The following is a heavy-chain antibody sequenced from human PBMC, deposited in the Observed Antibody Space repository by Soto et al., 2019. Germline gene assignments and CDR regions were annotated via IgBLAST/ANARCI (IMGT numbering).Heavy chain of an antibody. CDR1: GFTFSSYG. D-gene: IGHD2-15*01. J-gene: IGHJ6*02. V-gene: IGHV3-30*18. Sequence: SLRLSCAASGFTFSSYGMHWVRQAPGKGLEWVAVISYDGSNKYYADSVKGRFTISRDNSKNTLYLQMNSLRAEDTAVYYCAKKVVAATTLDYYYGMDVWGQGTTVTVSS. CDR2: ISYDGSNK. CDR3: AKKVVAATTLDYYYGMDV.